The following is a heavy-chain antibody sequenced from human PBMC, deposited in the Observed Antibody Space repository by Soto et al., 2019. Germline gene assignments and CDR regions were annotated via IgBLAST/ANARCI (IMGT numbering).Heavy chain of an antibody. CDR3: ARTYYYGSGRWFFDL. CDR2: IYYRGST. CDR1: DGSISTYY. J-gene: IGHJ2*01. V-gene: IGHV4-59*01. Sequence: QVQLQESGPGLVKPSETLSLTCTVSDGSISTYYWSWIRQPPGKGLEWIGYIYYRGSTNYNPSLTSRVTISVDTSKNQFSLKLSSVTAADTALYFCARTYYYGSGRWFFDLWGRGTLVSVSS. D-gene: IGHD3-10*01.